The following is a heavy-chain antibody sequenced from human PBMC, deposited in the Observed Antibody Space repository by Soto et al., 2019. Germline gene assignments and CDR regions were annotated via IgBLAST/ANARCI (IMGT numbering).Heavy chain of an antibody. J-gene: IGHJ5*02. CDR1: GGSFSGYY. CDR2: INHSGST. D-gene: IGHD2-2*01. V-gene: IGHV4-34*01. CDR3: ARGGIVVVPAADTGSRYWFDP. Sequence: QVQLQQWGAGLLKPSETLSLTCAVYGGSFSGYYWSWIRQPPGKGLEWIGEINHSGSTNYNPSLKSRVTISVDTSKNQFSLKLSSVTAADTAVYYCARGGIVVVPAADTGSRYWFDPWGQGTLVTVSS.